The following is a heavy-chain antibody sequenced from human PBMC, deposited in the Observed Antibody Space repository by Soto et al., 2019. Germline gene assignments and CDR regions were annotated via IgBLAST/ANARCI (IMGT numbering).Heavy chain of an antibody. CDR3: ARRPLYYYDSSNFYFEY. CDR1: GYSFTTYW. J-gene: IGHJ4*02. V-gene: IGHV5-51*01. Sequence: PGESLKISCKGSGYSFTTYWIGWVRQMPGKGLEWIGVIYPADSDTTYSPSFQGQVTISADTSISTAYLHWSSLKASDTAMYYCARRPLYYYDSSNFYFEYWGQGTLVTVSS. D-gene: IGHD3-22*01. CDR2: IYPADSDT.